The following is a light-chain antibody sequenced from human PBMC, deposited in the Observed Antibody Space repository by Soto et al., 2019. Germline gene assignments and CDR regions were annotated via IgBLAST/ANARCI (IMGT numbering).Light chain of an antibody. CDR3: QQRSNWPPTWT. Sequence: EIGLTQSPATLSFSPGEKATPSCRARHSVSSYLAWYQQKPGQAPRLLIYDASNRATGIPARFSGSGSGTDFTLTISSLEPEDFAVYYCQQRSNWPPTWTFGQGTKVDIK. J-gene: IGKJ1*01. CDR2: DAS. V-gene: IGKV3-11*01. CDR1: HSVSSY.